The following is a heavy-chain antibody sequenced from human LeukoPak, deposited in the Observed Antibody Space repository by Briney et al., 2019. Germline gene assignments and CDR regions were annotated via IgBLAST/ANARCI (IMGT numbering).Heavy chain of an antibody. CDR3: ARYCSGGSCYVNWFDP. CDR2: ISSSSSYT. Sequence: GGSLRLSCAASGFTFSDYYMSWIRQARGKGLEWVSYISSSSSYTNYAHSVKGRFTISRDNAKNSLYLQMNSLRVEDTAVYYCARYCSGGSCYVNWFDPWGQGTLVSVSS. J-gene: IGHJ5*02. CDR1: GFTFSDYY. V-gene: IGHV3-11*06. D-gene: IGHD2-15*01.